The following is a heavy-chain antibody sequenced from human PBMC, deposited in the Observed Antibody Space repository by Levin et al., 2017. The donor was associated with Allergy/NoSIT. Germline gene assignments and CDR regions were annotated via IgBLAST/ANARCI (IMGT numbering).Heavy chain of an antibody. D-gene: IGHD3-16*01. CDR3: ARLRFGTGGAIRWFDP. J-gene: IGHJ5*02. Sequence: RTSETLSLTCSVSEKDSSSEEDKGRGRRQNPGKGLECIGYISHTGSTYYTPSLKSRLIISVDTSQNRFSLKLSSVPAADTAMYYCARLRFGTGGAIRWFDPWGQGSMVTVSS. CDR2: ISHTGST. CDR1: EKDSSSEEDK. V-gene: IGHV4-31*03.